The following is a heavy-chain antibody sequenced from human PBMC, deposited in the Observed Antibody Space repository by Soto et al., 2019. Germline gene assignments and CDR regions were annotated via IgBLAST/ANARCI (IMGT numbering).Heavy chain of an antibody. V-gene: IGHV3-21*05. CDR3: VSAPNRYFFDY. J-gene: IGHJ4*02. Sequence: PGGSLRLSCAASGFTFNSFVLHWVRQAPGKGLEWLSYISSSTSDTEYADSVKGRFTISRDNAKNSLYLQMNSLTAEDTAVYFCVSAPNRYFFDYWGQGTLVTVSS. D-gene: IGHD2-8*01. CDR1: GFTFNSFV. CDR2: ISSSTSDT.